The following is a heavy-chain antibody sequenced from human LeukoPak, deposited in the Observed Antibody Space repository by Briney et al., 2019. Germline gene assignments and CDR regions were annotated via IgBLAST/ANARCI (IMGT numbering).Heavy chain of an antibody. J-gene: IGHJ6*02. Sequence: SETLSLTCTVSGGSISGYYWSWIRQPPGKGLEWIGYISYTGIANYNPSLKSRVTISVDTSKKQFYLNLTSVTAADTAIYYCARSDYSYYGMDVWGRGATVTVSS. V-gene: IGHV4-59*08. CDR2: ISYTGIA. CDR1: GGSISGYY. CDR3: ARSDYSYYGMDV.